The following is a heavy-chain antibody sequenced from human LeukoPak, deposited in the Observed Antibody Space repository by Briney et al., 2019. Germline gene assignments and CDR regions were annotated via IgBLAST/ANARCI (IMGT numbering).Heavy chain of an antibody. CDR3: AKVRRLFTYSYGPYFDY. CDR1: GFTFSSYA. J-gene: IGHJ4*02. V-gene: IGHV3-23*01. Sequence: PGGSLRLSCAASGFTFSSYAMSWVRQAPGKGLEWVSAISGSGGSTYYADSVKGRFTISRDNSKNTLYLQMNSLRAEDTAVYYCAKVRRLFTYSYGPYFDYWGQGTLVTVSS. CDR2: ISGSGGST. D-gene: IGHD5-18*01.